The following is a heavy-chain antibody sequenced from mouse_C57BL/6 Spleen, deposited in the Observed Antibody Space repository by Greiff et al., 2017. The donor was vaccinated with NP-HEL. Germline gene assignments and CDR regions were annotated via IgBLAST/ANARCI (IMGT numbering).Heavy chain of an antibody. V-gene: IGHV1-80*01. D-gene: IGHD1-1*01. Sequence: VQLQESGAELVKPGASVKISCKASGYAFSSYWMNWVKQRPGKGLEWIGQIYPGDGDTNYNGKFKGKATLTADKSSSTAYMQLSSLTSEDSAVYCCARDPFIYYYGSSYGGAMDYWGQGTSVTVSS. CDR2: IYPGDGDT. J-gene: IGHJ4*01. CDR3: ARDPFIYYYGSSYGGAMDY. CDR1: GYAFSSYW.